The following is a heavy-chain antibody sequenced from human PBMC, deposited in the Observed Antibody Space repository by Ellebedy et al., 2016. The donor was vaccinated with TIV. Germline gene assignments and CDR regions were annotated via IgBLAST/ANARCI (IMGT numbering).Heavy chain of an antibody. J-gene: IGHJ4*02. CDR3: ARARGQYLYGSGSYFTN. D-gene: IGHD3-10*01. CDR2: INPSGTP. CDR1: GGSFSGYF. Sequence: SQTLSLTCAVSGGSFSGYFWSWIRQTPGKGLEWIGEINPSGTPNYNPSLKSRVTMSVDTPKKQFSLRLTSVTAADTAVYYCARARGQYLYGSGSYFTNWGQGNMVTVSS. V-gene: IGHV4-34*01.